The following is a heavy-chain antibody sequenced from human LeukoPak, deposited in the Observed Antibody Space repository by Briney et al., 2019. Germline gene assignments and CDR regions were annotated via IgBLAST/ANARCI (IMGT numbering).Heavy chain of an antibody. Sequence: SETLSLTCTVSGGSISSSSYYWGWIRQPPGKGLEWIGSIYYSGSTYYNPSLKSRVTISVDTSKNQFSLKLSSVTAADTAVYYCARGAGPYYYDSSGYYYLDYWGQGTLVTVSS. J-gene: IGHJ4*02. CDR2: IYYSGST. CDR1: GGSISSSSYY. CDR3: ARGAGPYYYDSSGYYYLDY. D-gene: IGHD3-22*01. V-gene: IGHV4-39*07.